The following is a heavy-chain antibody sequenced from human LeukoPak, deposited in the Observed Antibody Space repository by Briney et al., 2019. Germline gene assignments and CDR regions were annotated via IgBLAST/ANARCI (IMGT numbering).Heavy chain of an antibody. CDR1: GGSISSYY. J-gene: IGHJ6*03. Sequence: KASETLSLTCSVSGGSISSYYWSWIRQPPGKGLEWIGYIYYSGSTNYNPSLKSRVTISVDTSKNQFSPKLISVTAADTAVYYCSRDRYYNYMVVWGKETTVTVSS. V-gene: IGHV4-59*01. CDR2: IYYSGST. CDR3: SRDRYYNYMVV.